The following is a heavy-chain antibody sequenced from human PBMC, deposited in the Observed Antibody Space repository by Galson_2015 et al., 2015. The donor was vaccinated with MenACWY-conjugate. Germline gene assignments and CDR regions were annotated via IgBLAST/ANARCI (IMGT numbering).Heavy chain of an antibody. CDR2: MNGDGSII. CDR1: GFIFSSHW. Sequence: SLRLSCAGSGFIFSSHWMHWVRQLPGEGLIWVSRMNGDGSIIDYADSVKGRFTTSRDNAKNMVFLQMDRLRAEDTAVYYCVRALNGDADYWDQGTLVTVSS. J-gene: IGHJ4*02. D-gene: IGHD2-21*02. V-gene: IGHV3-74*01. CDR3: VRALNGDADY.